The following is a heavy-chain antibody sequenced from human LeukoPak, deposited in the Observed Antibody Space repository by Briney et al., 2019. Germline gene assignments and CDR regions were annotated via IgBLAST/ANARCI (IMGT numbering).Heavy chain of an antibody. Sequence: GGSLRLSCAASGFTFSSYSMNWVRQAPGKGREWVSSISSSSSYIYYADSVKGRFTISRDNAKNSLYLQMNSLRAEDTAVYYCARGFSRRGHYFDYWGQGTLVTVSS. V-gene: IGHV3-21*01. CDR3: ARGFSRRGHYFDY. D-gene: IGHD3-10*01. CDR2: ISSSSSYI. J-gene: IGHJ4*02. CDR1: GFTFSSYS.